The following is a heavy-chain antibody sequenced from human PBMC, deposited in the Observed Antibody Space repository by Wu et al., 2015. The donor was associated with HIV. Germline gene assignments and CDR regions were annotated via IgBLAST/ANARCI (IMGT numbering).Heavy chain of an antibody. J-gene: IGHJ5*02. CDR3: ARVEFDSGYYNWFDL. D-gene: IGHD5-12*01. V-gene: IGHV1-18*01. CDR1: GYILTSHP. CDR2: INPYTGLT. Sequence: QVQLVQSGAEMKKPGASVRVSCRASGYILTSHPISWVRQAPGQTLEWMGWINPYTGLTKSAQKFQGRVTMTTDTSTNTAHMELRSLKSDDTAVYFCARVEFDSGYYNWFDLWGQGTLVTVS.